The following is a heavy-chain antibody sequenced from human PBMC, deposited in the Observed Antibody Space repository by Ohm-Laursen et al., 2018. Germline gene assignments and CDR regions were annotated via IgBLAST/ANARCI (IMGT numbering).Heavy chain of an antibody. D-gene: IGHD6-19*01. CDR1: GAPFGDFY. CDR3: ARDTYSSGWYDYYGMDV. V-gene: IGHV4-34*01. Sequence: SDTLSLTCALSGAPFGDFYWSWIRLSPGKGLEWIGEVHQSGSTNYHPSLKRPVTISVDTSKNQFFLRLTSVTAADTGVYYCARDTYSSGWYDYYGMDVWGQGTTVTVSS. CDR2: VHQSGST. J-gene: IGHJ6*02.